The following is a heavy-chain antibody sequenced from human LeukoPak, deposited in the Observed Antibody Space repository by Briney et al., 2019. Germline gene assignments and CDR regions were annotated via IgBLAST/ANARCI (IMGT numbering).Heavy chain of an antibody. CDR3: ATDMGLVVPAASGYFDY. J-gene: IGHJ4*02. Sequence: ASVKVSCKVSGYTLTELSMHWVRQAPGKGVEWMGGFDPEDGETIYAQKFQGRVTMTEDTSTDTAYMELSSLRSEDTAVYYCATDMGLVVPAASGYFDYWGQGTLVTVSS. V-gene: IGHV1-24*01. D-gene: IGHD2-2*01. CDR2: FDPEDGET. CDR1: GYTLTELS.